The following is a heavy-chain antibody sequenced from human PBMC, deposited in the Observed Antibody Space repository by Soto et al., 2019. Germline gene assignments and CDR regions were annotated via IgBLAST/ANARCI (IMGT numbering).Heavy chain of an antibody. V-gene: IGHV4-38-2*01. Sequence: SETLSLTCAVSCYSISSGYYWGWIRQPPGEGLEWTGSIYHSGSTYYNPSLKSRVTISVDTSKNKFSLKLSSVTAADTAVYYCARGWVVHTLDYWGQGTLVTVS. CDR2: IYHSGST. CDR1: CYSISSGYY. CDR3: ARGWVVHTLDY. D-gene: IGHD2-15*01. J-gene: IGHJ4*02.